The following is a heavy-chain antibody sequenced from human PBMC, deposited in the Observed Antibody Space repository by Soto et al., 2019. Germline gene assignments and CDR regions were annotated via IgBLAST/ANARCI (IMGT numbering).Heavy chain of an antibody. CDR1: GYTFTSYS. D-gene: IGHD3-22*01. CDR3: ARALYDSSGYNTLGFGH. J-gene: IGHJ4*02. Sequence: ASWKVSCKAFGYTFTSYSLHWVRQAPGQGLEWMGIISPSVGTTTYPQRFQDRVSLTRDTSTSTVYMDLSSLKSEDTAVYYCARALYDSSGYNTLGFGHWGQGTPVTVSS. CDR2: ISPSVGTT. V-gene: IGHV1-46*01.